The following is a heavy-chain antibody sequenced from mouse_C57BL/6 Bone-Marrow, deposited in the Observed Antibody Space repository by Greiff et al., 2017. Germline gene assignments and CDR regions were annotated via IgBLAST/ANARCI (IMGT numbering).Heavy chain of an antibody. V-gene: IGHV8-8*01. CDR1: GFSLSTFGMG. CDR3: ARIKWFTTVVATDY. J-gene: IGHJ2*01. CDR2: IWWDDDK. D-gene: IGHD1-1*01. Sequence: QVTLKVSGPGILQPSQTLSLTCSFSGFSLSTFGMGVGWIRQPSGNGLEWLAHIWWDDDKYYNPALKSPPSISKDTSKNLVFLKNANVDTADTASYYKARIKWFTTVVATDYWGQGTTLTVSS.